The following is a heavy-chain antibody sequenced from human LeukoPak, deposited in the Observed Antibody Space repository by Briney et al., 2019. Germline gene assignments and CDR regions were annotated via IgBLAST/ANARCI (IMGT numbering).Heavy chain of an antibody. CDR2: IYYSGST. V-gene: IGHV4-59*01. CDR3: ARGVGATWYYFDY. CDR1: GGSTSSYY. J-gene: IGHJ4*02. D-gene: IGHD1-26*01. Sequence: PSETLSLTCTVSGGSTSSYYWSWIRQPPGKGLEWIGYIYYSGSTNYNPSLKSRVTISVDTSKNQFSLKLSSVTAADTAVYYCARGVGATWYYFDYWGQGTLVTVSS.